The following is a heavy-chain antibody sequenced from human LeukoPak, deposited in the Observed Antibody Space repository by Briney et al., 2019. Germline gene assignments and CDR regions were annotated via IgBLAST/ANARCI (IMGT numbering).Heavy chain of an antibody. CDR1: GGSFSGYY. Sequence: SETLSLTCAVYGGSFSGYYWDWIRQPPGKGLEWIGSIYYSGSTYYNPSLKSRVTISVDKSKNQFSLKLSSVTAADTAVYYCARGSGGGAAAVGAFDIWGQGTMVTVSS. CDR3: ARGSGGGAAAVGAFDI. CDR2: IYYSGST. D-gene: IGHD6-13*01. J-gene: IGHJ3*02. V-gene: IGHV4-34*01.